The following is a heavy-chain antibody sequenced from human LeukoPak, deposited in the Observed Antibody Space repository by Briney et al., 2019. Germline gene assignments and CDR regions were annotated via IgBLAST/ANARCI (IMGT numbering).Heavy chain of an antibody. V-gene: IGHV4-39*01. CDR1: GGSISSGGYY. D-gene: IGHD5-12*01. J-gene: IGHJ5*02. CDR3: ARHARLVEIHLFDP. CDR2: IYYSGST. Sequence: PSETLSLTCTVSGGSISSGGYYWSWIRQHPGKGLEWIGYIYYSGSTYYNPSLRSRVTISVDTSKNQFSLKMSSVTAADTAVYYCARHARLVEIHLFDPWGQGTLVTVSS.